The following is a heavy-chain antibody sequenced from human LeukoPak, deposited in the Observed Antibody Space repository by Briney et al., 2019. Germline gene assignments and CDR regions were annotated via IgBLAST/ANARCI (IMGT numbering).Heavy chain of an antibody. V-gene: IGHV7-4-1*02. CDR1: GYTFTGYY. CDR3: AVTYYDFWSGLPTGPLGEYMGV. D-gene: IGHD3-3*01. Sequence: GASVKVSCKASGYTFTGYYMHWVRQAPGQGLEWMGWINTNTGNPTYAQGFTGRFVFSLDTSVSTAYLQISSLKAEDTAVYYCAVTYYDFWSGLPTGPLGEYMGVWGKGTTVTVSS. J-gene: IGHJ6*03. CDR2: INTNTGNP.